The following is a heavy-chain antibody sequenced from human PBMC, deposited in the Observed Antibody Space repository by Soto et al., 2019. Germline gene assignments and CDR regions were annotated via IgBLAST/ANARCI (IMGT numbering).Heavy chain of an antibody. J-gene: IGHJ6*03. CDR1: GYTFTSYG. D-gene: IGHD2-2*01. V-gene: IGHV1-18*01. Sequence: GASVKVSCKASGYTFTSYGISWVRQAPGQGLEWKGWISAYNGNTNYAQKLQGRVTMTTDTSTSTAYMELRSLRSDDTAVYYCARVVPAATYNYYYMDVWGKGTTVTISS. CDR2: ISAYNGNT. CDR3: ARVVPAATYNYYYMDV.